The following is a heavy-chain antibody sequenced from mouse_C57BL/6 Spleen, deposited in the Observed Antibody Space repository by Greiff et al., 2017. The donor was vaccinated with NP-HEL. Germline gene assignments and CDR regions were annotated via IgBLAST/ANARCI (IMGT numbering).Heavy chain of an antibody. CDR1: GFTFSSYA. J-gene: IGHJ2*01. Sequence: EVKLVESGGGLVKPGGSLKLSCAASGFTFSSYAMSWVRQTPEKRLEWVATISDGGSYTYYPDNVKGRFTISRDNAKNNLYLQMSHLKSEDTAMYYCARDRLHFDYWGQGTTLTVSS. CDR3: ARDRLHFDY. CDR2: ISDGGSYT. V-gene: IGHV5-4*01. D-gene: IGHD1-2*01.